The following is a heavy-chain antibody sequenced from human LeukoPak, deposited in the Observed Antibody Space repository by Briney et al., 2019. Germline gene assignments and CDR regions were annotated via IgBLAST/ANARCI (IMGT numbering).Heavy chain of an antibody. V-gene: IGHV2-70*11. J-gene: IGHJ6*02. CDR1: GFSLSSSGMC. CDR2: IDWDDDK. CDR3: ARIHRYGPAGYYGMDV. Sequence: SGPVLVKPTQTLTLTCTFSGFSLSSSGMCVSWIRQPPGKALEWLARIDWDDDKYYSTSLKTRLTISKDTSKNQVVLRMTNMDPVDTATYYCARIHRYGPAGYYGMDVWGQGTTVTVSS. D-gene: IGHD5-18*01.